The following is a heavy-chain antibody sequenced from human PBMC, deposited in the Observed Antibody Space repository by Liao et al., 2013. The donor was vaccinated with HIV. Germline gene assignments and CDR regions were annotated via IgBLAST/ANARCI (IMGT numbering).Heavy chain of an antibody. CDR3: VRDGQQQLGGAYNWFDP. CDR1: GGSISSSSYY. CDR2: IYYSGVT. J-gene: IGHJ5*02. Sequence: QLQLQESGPGLVKPSETLSLTCTVSGGSISSSSYYWGWIRQPPGKGLEWLGSIYYSGVTYYNPSLKSRVTISVDTSKSQFSLKLSSVTAADTAVYYCVRDGQQQLGGAYNWFDPGAREPWSPSPQ. D-gene: IGHD6-13*01. V-gene: IGHV4-39*07.